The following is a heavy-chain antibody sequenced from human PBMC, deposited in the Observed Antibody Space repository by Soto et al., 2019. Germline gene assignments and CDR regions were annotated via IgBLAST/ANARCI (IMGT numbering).Heavy chain of an antibody. Sequence: QVQLVQSGAEVKKPGSSVKVSCKASGGTFSSYAISWVRQAPGQGLEWMGGIIPIFGTANYAQKFQGRVTFSAHESASTDYMGLSCLRSDDPAVYYCARDSYVYGDYVLFRWFDPWGQGALVTVSS. CDR1: GGTFSSYA. CDR3: ARDSYVYGDYVLFRWFDP. J-gene: IGHJ5*02. CDR2: IIPIFGTA. D-gene: IGHD4-17*01. V-gene: IGHV1-69*12.